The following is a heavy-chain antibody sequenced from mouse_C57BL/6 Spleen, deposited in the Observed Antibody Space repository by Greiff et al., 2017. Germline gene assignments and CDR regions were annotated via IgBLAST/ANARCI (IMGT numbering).Heavy chain of an antibody. J-gene: IGHJ1*03. CDR1: GYTFTSYW. Sequence: VQVVESGAELAKPGASVKLSCKASGYTFTSYWMHWVKQRPGQGLEWIGYINPSSGYTKYNQKFKDKATLTADKSSSTAYMQLSSLTYEDSAVYYCASGWDDWYFDVWGTGTTVTVSS. CDR3: ASGWDDWYFDV. CDR2: INPSSGYT. D-gene: IGHD4-1*01. V-gene: IGHV1-7*01.